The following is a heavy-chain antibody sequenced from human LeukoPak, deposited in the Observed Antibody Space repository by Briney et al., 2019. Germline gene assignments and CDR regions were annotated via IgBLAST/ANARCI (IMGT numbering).Heavy chain of an antibody. D-gene: IGHD5-18*01. CDR1: GFTFSSYS. CDR2: ISSSGNTI. CDR3: ARLRGYGYGYGDY. V-gene: IGHV3-48*04. J-gene: IGHJ4*02. Sequence: GGSLRLSCAASGFTFSSYSTNWVRQAPGKGLEWVSYISSSGNTIDYADSVKGRFTISRDNAKNSLYLQMVSLRAEDTAVYYCARLRGYGYGYGDYWGQGTLVTVSS.